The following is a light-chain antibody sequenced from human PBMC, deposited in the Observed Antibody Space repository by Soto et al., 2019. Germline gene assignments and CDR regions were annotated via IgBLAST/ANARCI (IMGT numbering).Light chain of an antibody. CDR2: GVK. CDR3: SSYTTSYFYV. Sequence: LTQPASVSGSPGQSITISCTGSGRDIGAYDYVSWYQQHPGKAPKLLIYGVKNRPSGVSYRFSASKSAFTASLTISGLQAEDEAHYYCSSYTTSYFYVFGPGTKVTVL. J-gene: IGLJ1*01. CDR1: GRDIGAYDY. V-gene: IGLV2-14*01.